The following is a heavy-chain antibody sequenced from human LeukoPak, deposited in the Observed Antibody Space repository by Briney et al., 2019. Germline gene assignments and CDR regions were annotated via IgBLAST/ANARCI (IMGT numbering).Heavy chain of an antibody. CDR3: ASAGATDYYYYMDV. CDR1: GFTFSSYG. CDR2: IRYDGSNK. V-gene: IGHV3-30*02. J-gene: IGHJ6*03. Sequence: PGGSLRLSCAASGFTFSSYGMHWVRQAPGKGLEWVAFIRYDGSNKYYADSVKGRFTISRDNSKNTLYLQMNSLRAEDTAVYYCASAGATDYYYYMDVWGKGTSVTVSS. D-gene: IGHD1-26*01.